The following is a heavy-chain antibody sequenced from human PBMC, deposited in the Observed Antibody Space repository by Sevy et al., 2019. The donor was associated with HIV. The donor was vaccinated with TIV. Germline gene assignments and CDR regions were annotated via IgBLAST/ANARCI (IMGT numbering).Heavy chain of an antibody. V-gene: IGHV4-59*01. CDR3: ARANHGGYSYGYAFDI. CDR1: GGSISSYY. J-gene: IGHJ3*02. D-gene: IGHD5-18*01. Sequence: SETLSLTYTVSGGSISSYYWIWIRQPPGKGLEWIGYIYYSGSTNYNPSLKSRVTISVDTSKNQFSLKLSSVTAADTAVYYCARANHGGYSYGYAFDIWGQGTMVTVSS. CDR2: IYYSGST.